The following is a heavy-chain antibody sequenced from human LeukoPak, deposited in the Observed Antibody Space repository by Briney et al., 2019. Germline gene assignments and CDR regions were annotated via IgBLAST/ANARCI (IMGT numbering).Heavy chain of an antibody. J-gene: IGHJ4*02. CDR1: GGSISSGGYS. Sequence: PSQTLSLTCAVSGGSISSGGYSWSWIRQPPGKGLEWIRYIYHSGSTYYNPSLKSRVTISVGRSKNQFSLKLSSVTAADTAVYYCARGRRGYYYDSSGYTDYFDYWGQGTLVTVSS. V-gene: IGHV4-30-2*01. CDR3: ARGRRGYYYDSSGYTDYFDY. D-gene: IGHD3-22*01. CDR2: IYHSGST.